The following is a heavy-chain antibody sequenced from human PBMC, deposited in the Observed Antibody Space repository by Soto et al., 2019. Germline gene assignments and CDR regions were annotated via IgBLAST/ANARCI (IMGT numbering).Heavy chain of an antibody. D-gene: IGHD3-3*01. CDR1: GFTFSSYW. CDR2: INSDGSST. Sequence: EVQLVESGGGLVQPGGSLRLSCAASGFTFSSYWMHWVRQAPGKGLVWVSRINSDGSSTSYADSVKGRFTISRDNAKNALYQQMNSLIAEDTEVYYCARDQRFLEWLITKYYYYYYMDVWGKGTTVTVSS. CDR3: ARDQRFLEWLITKYYYYYYMDV. V-gene: IGHV3-74*01. J-gene: IGHJ6*03.